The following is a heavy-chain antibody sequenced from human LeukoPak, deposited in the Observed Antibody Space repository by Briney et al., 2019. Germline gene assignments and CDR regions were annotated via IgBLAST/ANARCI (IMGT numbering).Heavy chain of an antibody. V-gene: IGHV4-30-4*01. CDR3: ARGGRYCSGGNCYSAEYFQH. J-gene: IGHJ1*01. CDR2: SFYSGTT. D-gene: IGHD2-15*01. Sequence: SETLSLTCTVSGVSISSGYYFWTWVRQPPGKGLEWVGYSFYSGTTYYNPSLESRVAISVDTSQNQFSLKVTSVTAADTAVYYRARGGRYCSGGNCYSAEYFQHWGQGTLVTVSS. CDR1: GVSISSGYYF.